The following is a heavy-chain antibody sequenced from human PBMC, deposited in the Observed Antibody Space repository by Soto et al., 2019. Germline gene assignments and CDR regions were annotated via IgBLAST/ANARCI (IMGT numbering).Heavy chain of an antibody. CDR3: TTDLWRIAVVVGSTGYFNP. V-gene: IGHV3-15*01. CDR1: GFTFSDAW. CDR2: IKSKSDGGTT. Sequence: PGGSLRLCCAACGFTFSDAWMSWVRQAPGKGLDWVGRIKSKSDGGTTEYAAPVRGRFTISRDDSKNTLYLQMNSLKTEDTAVYYCTTDLWRIAVVVGSTGYFNPWGQGTPVTVSS. D-gene: IGHD2-15*01. J-gene: IGHJ5*02.